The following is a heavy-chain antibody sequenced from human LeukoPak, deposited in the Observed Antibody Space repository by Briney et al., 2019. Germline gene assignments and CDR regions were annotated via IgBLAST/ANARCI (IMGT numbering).Heavy chain of an antibody. CDR1: GYTFTSYG. CDR2: ISAYNGNT. Sequence: ASVKVSCKASGYTFTSYGISWVRQAPGQGLEWMGWISAYNGNTNYAQKLQGRVTMTTDTSTSTAYMELRSLRSDDTAVYYCARAPSGYSGYGDGPRYGYYGMDVWGQGTTVTVSS. J-gene: IGHJ6*02. CDR3: ARAPSGYSGYGDGPRYGYYGMDV. D-gene: IGHD5-12*01. V-gene: IGHV1-18*01.